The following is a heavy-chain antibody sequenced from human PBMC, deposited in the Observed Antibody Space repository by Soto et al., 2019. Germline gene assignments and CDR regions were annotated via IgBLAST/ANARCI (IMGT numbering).Heavy chain of an antibody. Sequence: SETLSLTCTVSGGSISSYYWSWIRQPPGKGLEWIGYIYYSGSTNYNPSLKSRVTISVDTSKNQFSLKLSSVTAADTAVYYCARGTLIKYYDFWSGYRTYYFDYWAREPWSPSP. J-gene: IGHJ4*02. CDR2: IYYSGST. CDR3: ARGTLIKYYDFWSGYRTYYFDY. D-gene: IGHD3-3*01. V-gene: IGHV4-59*01. CDR1: GGSISSYY.